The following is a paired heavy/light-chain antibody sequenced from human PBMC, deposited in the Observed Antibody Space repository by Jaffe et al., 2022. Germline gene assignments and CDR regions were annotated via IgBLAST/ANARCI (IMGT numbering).Light chain of an antibody. J-gene: IGKJ2*01. CDR3: QQYNSYSIYT. CDR2: KAS. CDR1: QSISSW. V-gene: IGKV1-5*03. Sequence: DIQMTQSPSTLSASVGDRVTITCRASQSISSWLAWYQQKPGKAPKLLIYKASSLESGVPSRFSGSGSGTEFTLTISSLQPDDFATYYCQQYNSYSIYTFGQGTKLEIK.
Heavy chain of an antibody. CDR1: GGSFSGYY. Sequence: QVQLQQWGAGLLKPSETLSLTCAVYGGSFSGYYWSWIRQPPGKGLEWIGEINHSGSTNYNPSLKSRVTISVDTSKNQFSLKLSSVTAADTAVYYCARAPLTVRGVITLKFGVGYFQHWGQGTLVTVSS. D-gene: IGHD3-10*01. CDR3: ARAPLTVRGVITLKFGVGYFQH. J-gene: IGHJ1*01. CDR2: INHSGST. V-gene: IGHV4-34*01.